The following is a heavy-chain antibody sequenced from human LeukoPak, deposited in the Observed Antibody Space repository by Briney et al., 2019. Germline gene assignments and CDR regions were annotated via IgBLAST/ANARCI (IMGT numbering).Heavy chain of an antibody. CDR1: GYTFTNYG. V-gene: IGHV1-18*01. Sequence: ASVKVSCKASGYTFTNYGINWVRQAPGQGLEWMGWISGYNGNTNYAQKLQGRVTMTTDTSTTTAHMELRSLRSDDTAMYYCARGGYGGNPDYWGQGTLVTVSS. J-gene: IGHJ4*02. CDR3: ARGGYGGNPDY. CDR2: ISGYNGNT. D-gene: IGHD4-23*01.